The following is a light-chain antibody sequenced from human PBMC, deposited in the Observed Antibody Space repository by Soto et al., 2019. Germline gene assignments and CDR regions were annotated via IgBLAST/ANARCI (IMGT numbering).Light chain of an antibody. CDR2: DVY. V-gene: IGLV2-14*03. J-gene: IGLJ1*01. CDR3: TSYTASSPFYV. Sequence: QSVLTQPASVSGSPGHSIAISCIGVRTDGDGHDYVSWYQQHPGQAPQLIIYDVYNRPSGASDRFSGSKSGNTASLVISGLQAEDEADYFCTSYTASSPFYVFGAGTKVTVL. CDR1: RTDGDGHDY.